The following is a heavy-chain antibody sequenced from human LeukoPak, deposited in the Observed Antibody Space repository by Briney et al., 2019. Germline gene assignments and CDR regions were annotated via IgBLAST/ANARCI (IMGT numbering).Heavy chain of an antibody. D-gene: IGHD1-26*01. J-gene: IGHJ5*02. CDR2: ITPIIYSP. CDR3: TRVNLRGSQYNWFDP. Sequence: SWVRQAPGEGLEWMGEITPIIYSPNYSQKFRDTLRITGDSSTVTAYMELSSLTPEYTALYYCTRVNLRGSQYNWFDPWGQGTLVIVSS. V-gene: IGHV1-69*01.